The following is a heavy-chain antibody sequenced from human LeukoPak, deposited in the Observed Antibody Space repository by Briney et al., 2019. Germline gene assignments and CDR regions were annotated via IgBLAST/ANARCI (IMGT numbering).Heavy chain of an antibody. Sequence: GGSLRLSCAASGFTFSNAWMSWVRQAPGKGLEWVSAISGSGGSTYYADSVKGRFTISRDNSKNTLYLQMNSLRAEDTAVYYCAKDLRISIAAVGALIDPWGQGTLVTVSS. CDR1: GFTFSNAW. CDR2: ISGSGGST. CDR3: AKDLRISIAAVGALIDP. V-gene: IGHV3-23*01. J-gene: IGHJ5*02. D-gene: IGHD6-13*01.